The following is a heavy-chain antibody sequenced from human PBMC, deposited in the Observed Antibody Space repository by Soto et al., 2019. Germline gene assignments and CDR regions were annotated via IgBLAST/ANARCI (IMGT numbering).Heavy chain of an antibody. CDR1: GGSISSYY. CDR2: IYYSGST. V-gene: IGHV4-59*01. CDR3: ARRGYSSSFDY. Sequence: PSETLSLTCTVSGGSISSYYWSWIRQPPGKGLEWIGYIYYSGSTNYNPSLKSRVTISVDTSKNQFSLKLSSVTAADTAVYYCARRGYSSSFDYWGQGALVTVS. D-gene: IGHD6-6*01. J-gene: IGHJ4*02.